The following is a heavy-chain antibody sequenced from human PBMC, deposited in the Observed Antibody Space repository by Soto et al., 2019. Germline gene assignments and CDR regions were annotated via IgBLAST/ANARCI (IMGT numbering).Heavy chain of an antibody. Sequence: GGSLRLSCAASGFTVSSNYMSWVRQAPGKGLEWVSVIYSGGSTYYADSVKGRFTISRHNSKNTLYLQMNSLRAEDTAVYYCARAGGYDLGLYAFDIWGQGTMVTVSS. CDR2: IYSGGST. V-gene: IGHV3-53*04. J-gene: IGHJ3*02. D-gene: IGHD5-12*01. CDR3: ARAGGYDLGLYAFDI. CDR1: GFTVSSNY.